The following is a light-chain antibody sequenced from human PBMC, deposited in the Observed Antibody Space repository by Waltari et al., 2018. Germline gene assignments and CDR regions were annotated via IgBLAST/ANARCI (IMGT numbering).Light chain of an antibody. Sequence: QSALTQPASVSGSPGQSITISCTGTSSDVGGYNYVSWYQKHTGKATKLLIYDVSNRPSGVSNRFSASKSGNSASLIISGLQAEDEADYYCSSYTSSTTLLLIFGGGTKLTVL. CDR2: DVS. CDR1: SSDVGGYNY. J-gene: IGLJ2*01. CDR3: SSYTSSTTLLLI. V-gene: IGLV2-14*03.